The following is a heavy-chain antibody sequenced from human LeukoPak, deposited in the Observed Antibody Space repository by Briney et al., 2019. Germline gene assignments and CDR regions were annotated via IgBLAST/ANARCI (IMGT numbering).Heavy chain of an antibody. J-gene: IGHJ5*02. D-gene: IGHD2-21*02. CDR2: INHSGST. CDR3: ARRPLAYCGGDCYSFWFDP. Sequence: SETLSLTCAVYGGSFSGYYWSWIRQPPGKGLEWIGEINHSGSTNYNPSLKSRVTISVDTSKNQFSLKLSSVTAADTAVYYCARRPLAYCGGDCYSFWFDPWGQGTLVTVSS. V-gene: IGHV4-34*01. CDR1: GGSFSGYY.